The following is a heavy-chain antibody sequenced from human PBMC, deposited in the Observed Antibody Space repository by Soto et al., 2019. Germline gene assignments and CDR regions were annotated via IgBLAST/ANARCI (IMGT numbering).Heavy chain of an antibody. CDR2: INPNSGGT. CDR3: AAGPNCISTSCYLDD. Sequence: GASVKVSCKASGYTFTGYYMHWVRQAPGQGLEWMGWINPNSGGTNYAQKFQGWVTMTRDTSISTAYMELSRLRSDDTAVYYCAAGPNCISTSCYLDDWGQGTLVTVSS. D-gene: IGHD2-2*01. CDR1: GYTFTGYY. J-gene: IGHJ4*02. V-gene: IGHV1-2*04.